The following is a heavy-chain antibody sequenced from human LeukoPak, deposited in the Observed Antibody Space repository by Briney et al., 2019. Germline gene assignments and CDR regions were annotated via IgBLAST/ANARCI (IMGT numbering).Heavy chain of an antibody. Sequence: PGGSLRLSCAASGFSFSDYAMNWVRQAPGKGLEWVSGTSGSGGSTYYSDSVKGRFTISRDNSKNTLFLQMSSLRAEDTALYYCAKDPNGDYVGAFDSWDQGTMVTVST. CDR3: AKDPNGDYVGAFDS. D-gene: IGHD4-17*01. CDR1: GFSFSDYA. V-gene: IGHV3-23*01. CDR2: TSGSGGST. J-gene: IGHJ3*02.